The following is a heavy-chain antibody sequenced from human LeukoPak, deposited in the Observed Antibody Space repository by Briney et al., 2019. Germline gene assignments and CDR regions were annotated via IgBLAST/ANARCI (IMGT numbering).Heavy chain of an antibody. D-gene: IGHD6-13*01. Sequence: GASLRLSCAASGFTFSSYAMSWVRQAPGKGLEWVSAISGSGGSTYYADSVKGRFTISRDNSKNTLYLQMNSLRAEDTAVYYCAKDNLKKSSSWYRDWGQGTLVTVSS. CDR3: AKDNLKKSSSWYRD. CDR2: ISGSGGST. CDR1: GFTFSSYA. J-gene: IGHJ4*02. V-gene: IGHV3-23*01.